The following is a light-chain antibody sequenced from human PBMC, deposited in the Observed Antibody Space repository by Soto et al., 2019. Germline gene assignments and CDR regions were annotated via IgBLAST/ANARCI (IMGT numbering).Light chain of an antibody. V-gene: IGKV3-11*01. J-gene: IGKJ4*01. Sequence: EIVLTQSPATLSLSPGERATLSCRASQSVSSYLAWYQQKPGQAPRLLIYDASNRATGIPARFSGSGSGTDCTLTISSLEPEDFAVYYCQQRSNLPPRLTFGGGTKVEIK. CDR3: QQRSNLPPRLT. CDR1: QSVSSY. CDR2: DAS.